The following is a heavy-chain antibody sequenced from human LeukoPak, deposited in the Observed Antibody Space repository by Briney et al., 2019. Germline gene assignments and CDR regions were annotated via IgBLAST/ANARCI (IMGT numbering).Heavy chain of an antibody. J-gene: IGHJ4*02. CDR3: ARDRYYYDSSGYYFYDY. CDR1: GFTFSSYE. Sequence: PGGSLTLACAASGFTFSSYEMSWFRQAPGKGLEWVSYISSSGSTIYYAASVKGRFTISRDNAKNSLYLQMNSLRAEDTAVYYCARDRYYYDSSGYYFYDYWGQGTLVTVSS. D-gene: IGHD3-22*01. CDR2: ISSSGSTI. V-gene: IGHV3-48*03.